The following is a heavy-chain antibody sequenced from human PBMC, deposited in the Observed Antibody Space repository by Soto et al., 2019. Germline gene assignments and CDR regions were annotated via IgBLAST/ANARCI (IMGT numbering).Heavy chain of an antibody. J-gene: IGHJ6*02. D-gene: IGHD6-19*01. V-gene: IGHV1-18*04. Sequence: VASVKVSCKASGYTFTSYGISWVRQAPGQGLEWMGWISAYNGNTNYAQKLQGRVTMTTDTSTSTAYMELRSLRSDDTAVYYCARDIAVAGRSGYYYYGMDVWGQGTTVTVSS. CDR3: ARDIAVAGRSGYYYYGMDV. CDR1: GYTFTSYG. CDR2: ISAYNGNT.